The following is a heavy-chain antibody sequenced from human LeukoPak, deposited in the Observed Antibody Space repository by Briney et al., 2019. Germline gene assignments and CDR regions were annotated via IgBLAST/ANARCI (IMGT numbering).Heavy chain of an antibody. CDR3: ARDQYGDYRML. V-gene: IGHV3-23*01. Sequence: GGSLRLSCAAPEITFSTFAMNWVRQAPGKGLEWVSTISGNSGSTYCADSVKGRFTISRDNSKNTLYLQMNSLRAEDTAVYYCARDQYGDYRMLWGQGTLVTVSS. CDR1: EITFSTFA. CDR2: ISGNSGST. D-gene: IGHD4-17*01. J-gene: IGHJ4*02.